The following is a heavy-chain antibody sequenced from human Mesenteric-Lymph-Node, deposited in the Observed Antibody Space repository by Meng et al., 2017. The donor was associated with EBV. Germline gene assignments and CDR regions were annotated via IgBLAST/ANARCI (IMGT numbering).Heavy chain of an antibody. CDR1: GFPFNVYD. D-gene: IGHD5-12*01. Sequence: EVKLLESGGDLVQPGGSLRLSCAASGFPFNVYDMSWVRQAPGKGLEWVSGISGSGLTTYYADSVKGRFTMSRDNPGNTLYLQMNSLRVEDTAIYYCANVPYSYWGQGTLVTVSS. V-gene: IGHV3-23*01. J-gene: IGHJ4*02. CDR3: ANVPYSY. CDR2: ISGSGLTT.